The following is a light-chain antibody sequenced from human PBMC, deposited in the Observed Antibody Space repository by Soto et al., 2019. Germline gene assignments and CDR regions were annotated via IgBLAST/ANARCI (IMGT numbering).Light chain of an antibody. J-gene: IGKJ4*01. CDR3: LQDHSYPLT. V-gene: IGKV3-15*01. CDR2: GAS. CDR1: QSVSSY. Sequence: DIVLTQSPATLYLSHGEIATLSCRASQSVSSYLAWYQQKPGQAPRLLIYGASTRATGIPARFSASGSGTEFTLTISSLQSEDFATYYCLQDHSYPLTFGGGSKVDVK.